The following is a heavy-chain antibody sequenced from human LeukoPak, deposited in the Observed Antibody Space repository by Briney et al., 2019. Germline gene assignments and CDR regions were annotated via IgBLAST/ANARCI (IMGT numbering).Heavy chain of an antibody. V-gene: IGHV3-20*04. J-gene: IGHJ3*01. CDR1: GFTFESHG. CDR3: ARDGSYIGLDV. Sequence: AGGSLRLSCAASGFTFESHGMSWVHQAPGKGLEWVSGLTWNGGSTSYADSVKGRFTISRDNTKKSLYLQMNSLRAEDTALYYCARDGSYIGLDVWGQGTMVTVSS. D-gene: IGHD1-26*01. CDR2: LTWNGGST.